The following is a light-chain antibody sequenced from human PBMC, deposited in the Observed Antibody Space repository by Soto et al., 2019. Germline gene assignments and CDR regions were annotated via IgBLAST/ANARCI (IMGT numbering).Light chain of an antibody. V-gene: IGKV3-11*01. J-gene: IGKJ5*01. CDR1: QSVSSY. Sequence: EIVLTQSPATLSLSAGERATLSYRASQSVSSYLAWYQQKPGQAPRLLIYDASNRATGIPARFSGSGSVTDFTLTISSLDPEDFAVYYCQQRSNWPPYTFGQGTRLKIK. CDR2: DAS. CDR3: QQRSNWPPYT.